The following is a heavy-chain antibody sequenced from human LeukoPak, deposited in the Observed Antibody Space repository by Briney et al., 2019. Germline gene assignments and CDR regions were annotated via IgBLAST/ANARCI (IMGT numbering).Heavy chain of an antibody. CDR3: ARGLYWVDY. V-gene: IGHV3-30*04. CDR1: GFTFSSYA. D-gene: IGHD2-15*01. CDR2: ISYDGSNK. Sequence: GGSLRLSCAASGFTFSSYATHWVRQAPGKGLEWVAVISYDGSNKYYADSVKGRFTISRDNSKNTLYLQMNSLRAEDTAVYYCARGLYWVDYWGQGTLVTVSS. J-gene: IGHJ4*02.